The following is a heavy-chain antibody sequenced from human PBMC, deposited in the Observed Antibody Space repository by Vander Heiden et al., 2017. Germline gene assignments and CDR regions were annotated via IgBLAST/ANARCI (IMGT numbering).Heavy chain of an antibody. Sequence: EVRLVESGGGLVQPGRSLRLSCVASGFTFGDIVMHWVRQPPGKGLEWVSGISGGSDNINYADSVKGRFTISRDNAKNSLYLQMNSLRADDTALYYCAKDIGGYHPFDYWGQGTLVTVSS. CDR1: GFTFGDIV. CDR3: AKDIGGYHPFDY. CDR2: ISGGSDNI. J-gene: IGHJ4*02. D-gene: IGHD3-22*01. V-gene: IGHV3-9*01.